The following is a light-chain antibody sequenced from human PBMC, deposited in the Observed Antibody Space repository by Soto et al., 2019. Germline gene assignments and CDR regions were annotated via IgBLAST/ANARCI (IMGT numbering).Light chain of an antibody. CDR1: HDISTY. CDR2: EAS. Sequence: DIQLTQSPVLLSASXGDRLTISXXASHDISTYLAWYQQKPGKAPKLMIYEASTLQSGVPSRFSGSGSGTEFTLTISGLLPEDFATYHCQQLNTLPFTFGQGTRLENK. V-gene: IGKV1-9*01. J-gene: IGKJ5*01. CDR3: QQLNTLPFT.